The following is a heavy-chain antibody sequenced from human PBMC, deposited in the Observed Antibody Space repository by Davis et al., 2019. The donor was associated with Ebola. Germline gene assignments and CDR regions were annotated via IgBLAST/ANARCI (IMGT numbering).Heavy chain of an antibody. V-gene: IGHV4-34*01. Sequence: PSETLSLTCAVYGGSFSGYYWSWIRQPPGKGLEWIGEINHSGSTNYNPSLKSRVTISVDTSKNQFSLKLSSVTAADTAVYYCARVRSGSYRVNFDYWGQGTLVTVSS. D-gene: IGHD1-26*01. J-gene: IGHJ4*02. CDR3: ARVRSGSYRVNFDY. CDR1: GGSFSGYY. CDR2: INHSGST.